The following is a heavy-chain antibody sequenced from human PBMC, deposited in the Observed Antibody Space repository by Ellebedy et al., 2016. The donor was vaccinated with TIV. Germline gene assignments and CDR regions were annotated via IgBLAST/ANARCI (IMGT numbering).Heavy chain of an antibody. CDR2: IIPMFGTP. CDR1: GGTFSSYA. D-gene: IGHD2-15*01. V-gene: IGHV1-69*13. J-gene: IGHJ6*02. CDR3: ASSDCSGDRCFYHGMDV. Sequence: SVKVSCXASGGTFSSYALSWVRQAPGQGLEWMGGIIPMFGTPNYAQRFQGRVSITADESTSTVYMELTSLRSEDTAVYYCASSDCSGDRCFYHGMDVWGQGTTVTVSS.